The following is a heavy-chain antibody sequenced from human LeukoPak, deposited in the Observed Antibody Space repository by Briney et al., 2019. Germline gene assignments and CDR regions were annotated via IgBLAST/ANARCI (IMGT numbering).Heavy chain of an antibody. CDR1: GFTVSSNY. CDR3: ASTELQGIWYFDL. CDR2: IYSGGSK. D-gene: IGHD1-26*01. V-gene: IGHV3-53*01. Sequence: GGSLRLSCAASGFTVSSNYMSWVRQAPGKGLEWVSVIYSGGSKYYADSAKGRFTIPRDNSKNKLYLQMSSLSAGDTAVYYCASTELQGIWYFDLWGRGTLVTVSS. J-gene: IGHJ2*01.